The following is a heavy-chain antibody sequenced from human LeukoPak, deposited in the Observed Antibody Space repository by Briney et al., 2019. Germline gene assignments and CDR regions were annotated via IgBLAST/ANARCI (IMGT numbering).Heavy chain of an antibody. CDR1: GFTFSSYW. V-gene: IGHV3-7*01. Sequence: GGSLRLSCAASGFTFSSYWMSWVRQAPGKGLEWVANIKQDGSEKYYVGSVKGRFTISRDNAENSLYLQMNSLRAEDTAVYYCARDHLWRKWLPYYFDYWGQGTLVTVSS. CDR3: ARDHLWRKWLPYYFDY. J-gene: IGHJ4*02. CDR2: IKQDGSEK. D-gene: IGHD6-19*01.